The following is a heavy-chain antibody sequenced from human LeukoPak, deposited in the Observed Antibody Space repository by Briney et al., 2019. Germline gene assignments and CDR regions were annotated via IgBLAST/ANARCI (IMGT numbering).Heavy chain of an antibody. CDR3: ARDSNSSGYYYDFDY. CDR2: IKKDGSEK. D-gene: IGHD3-22*01. Sequence: GGSLRLSCAASGFTFSSYWMSWVRQAPGKGLEWVANIKKDGSEKYYVDSVKGRFTISRDNAKNSLYLQMNSLRAEDTAVYYCARDSNSSGYYYDFDYWGQGTLVTVSS. J-gene: IGHJ4*02. V-gene: IGHV3-7*01. CDR1: GFTFSSYW.